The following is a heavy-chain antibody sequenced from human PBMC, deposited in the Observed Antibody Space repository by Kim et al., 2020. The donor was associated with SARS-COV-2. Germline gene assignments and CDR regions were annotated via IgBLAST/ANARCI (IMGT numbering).Heavy chain of an antibody. CDR3: AKALFWGSYCSSTSCYHYYYYGMDV. J-gene: IGHJ6*02. Sequence: GGSLRLSCAASGFTFSSYGMHWVRQAPGKGLEWVAVIWYDGSNKYYADSVKGRFTISRDNSKNTLYLQMNSLRAEDTAVYYCAKALFWGSYCSSTSCYHYYYYGMDVWGQGTTVTVSS. D-gene: IGHD2-2*01. V-gene: IGHV3-33*06. CDR2: IWYDGSNK. CDR1: GFTFSSYG.